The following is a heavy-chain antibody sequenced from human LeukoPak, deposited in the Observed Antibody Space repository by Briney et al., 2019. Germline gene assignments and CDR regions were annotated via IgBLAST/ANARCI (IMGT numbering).Heavy chain of an antibody. CDR1: GYTFITYG. Sequence: ASVKVSCKASGYTFITYGISWVRQAPGQGLEWMGWVSGYDGNRNYAQKFQGRVTMTTDKSTSTAYMELRSLRSDDTAVYYCARVKRAFGGVIVISAFDYWGQGTLVTVSS. CDR3: ARVKRAFGGVIVISAFDY. V-gene: IGHV1-18*01. D-gene: IGHD3-16*02. CDR2: VSGYDGNR. J-gene: IGHJ4*02.